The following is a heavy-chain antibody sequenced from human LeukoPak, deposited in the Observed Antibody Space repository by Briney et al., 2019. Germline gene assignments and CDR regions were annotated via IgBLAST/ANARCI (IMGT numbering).Heavy chain of an antibody. CDR1: GFTFNTFN. CDR2: ITSGGDYI. CDR3: ARGHYDVLAASYKWTPDY. V-gene: IGHV3-21*01. D-gene: IGHD3-9*01. Sequence: GGSLRLSCAAPGFTFNTFNMNWVRQAPGKGLEWVSSITSGGDYIYYADSVKGRFTTSRDNAKNSLSLQLNSLRVEDTAVYYCARGHYDVLAASYKWTPDYWGQGTLVTVSS. J-gene: IGHJ4*02.